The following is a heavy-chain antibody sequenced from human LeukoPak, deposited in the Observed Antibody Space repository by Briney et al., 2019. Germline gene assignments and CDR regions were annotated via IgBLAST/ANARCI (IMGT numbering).Heavy chain of an antibody. V-gene: IGHV1-2*02. CDR2: INPNSGGT. Sequence: ASVKVSCKASGYTFTSYAMNWVRQAPGQGLEWMGWINPNSGGTNYAQKFQGRVTMTRDTSISTAYMELSSLRSEDTAVYYCARDRTDYDFWSGYWGTYYYYYYMDVWGKGTTVTVSS. CDR3: ARDRTDYDFWSGYWGTYYYYYYMDV. D-gene: IGHD3-3*01. CDR1: GYTFTSYA. J-gene: IGHJ6*03.